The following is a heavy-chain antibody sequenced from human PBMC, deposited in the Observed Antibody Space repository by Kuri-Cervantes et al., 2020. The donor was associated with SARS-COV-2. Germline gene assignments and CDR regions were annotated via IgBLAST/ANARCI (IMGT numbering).Heavy chain of an antibody. Sequence: GGSLRLSCAASGFIFINHGRHWVRQAPGTGLEWVAIISYDGTIDYYADSVRGRFTISRDSSKKTVFLQMNSLTVEATAAYFCARYPAPKHSYYYGMDAWGHGTRVTVSS. V-gene: IGHV3-33*08. CDR1: GFIFINHG. CDR3: ARYPAPKHSYYYGMDA. CDR2: ISYDGTID. D-gene: IGHD3-16*01. J-gene: IGHJ6*02.